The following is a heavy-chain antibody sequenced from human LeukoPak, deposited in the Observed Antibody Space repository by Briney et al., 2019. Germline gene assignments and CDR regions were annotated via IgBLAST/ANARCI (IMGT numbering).Heavy chain of an antibody. Sequence: SETLSLTCTVSDGSISSGGYYWSWIRQHPGKGLEWIGYIYHSGSTYYNPSLRSRVTISVDTSKNQFSLKLSSVTAADTAVYYCARGPDYYGSGSYYRGFVWFDPWGQGTLVTVSS. J-gene: IGHJ5*02. CDR3: ARGPDYYGSGSYYRGFVWFDP. V-gene: IGHV4-31*03. D-gene: IGHD3-10*01. CDR2: IYHSGST. CDR1: DGSISSGGYY.